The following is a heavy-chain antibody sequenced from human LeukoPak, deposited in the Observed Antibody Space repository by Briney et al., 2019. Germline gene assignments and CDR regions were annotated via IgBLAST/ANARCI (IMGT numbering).Heavy chain of an antibody. J-gene: IGHJ4*02. D-gene: IGHD1-26*01. CDR2: VSKTGNT. CDR1: SASVTTHY. V-gene: IGHV4-59*08. Sequence: SETLSLTCTVSSASVTTHYWAWIRQPPVKGLEWIGFVSKTGNTNYNPSLKSRVTISADTSKNIFSLKLRTLTAADTAVYFCARRGAPSKLYYFDSWGPGTLVIVSS. CDR3: ARRGAPSKLYYFDS.